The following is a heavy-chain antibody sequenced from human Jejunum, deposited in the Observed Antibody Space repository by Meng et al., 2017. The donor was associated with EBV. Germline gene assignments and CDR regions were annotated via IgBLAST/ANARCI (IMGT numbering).Heavy chain of an antibody. D-gene: IGHD5-18*01. CDR1: GFTFSSFW. V-gene: IGHV3-74*01. CDR3: ARDGYSYGHDFDY. Sequence: EVQLVESGGGLVQPGGSLRLSCAASGFTFSSFWMHWVRQAPGKGLVWVSRIKSDGGSITYADSVKGRFTISRDNAKNSLYLQMNSLRAEDTAVYYCARDGYSYGHDFDYWGQGNLVTVSS. CDR2: IKSDGGSI. J-gene: IGHJ4*02.